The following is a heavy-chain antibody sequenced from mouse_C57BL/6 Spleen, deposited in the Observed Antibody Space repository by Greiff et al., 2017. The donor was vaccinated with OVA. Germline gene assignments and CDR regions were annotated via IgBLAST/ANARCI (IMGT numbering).Heavy chain of an antibody. D-gene: IGHD3-2*02. CDR1: GYAFSSSW. J-gene: IGHJ4*01. Sequence: QVQLQQSGPELVKPGASVKISCKASGYAFSSSWMNWVKQRPGKGLEWIGRIYPGDGDTNYNGKFKGKATLTADKSSSTAYMQLSSLTSEDSAVYFCARLTAQWGAMDYWGQGTSVTVSS. V-gene: IGHV1-82*01. CDR3: ARLTAQWGAMDY. CDR2: IYPGDGDT.